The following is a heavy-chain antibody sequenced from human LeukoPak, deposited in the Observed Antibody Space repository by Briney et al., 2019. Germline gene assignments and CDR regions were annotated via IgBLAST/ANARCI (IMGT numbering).Heavy chain of an antibody. D-gene: IGHD5-18*01. J-gene: IGHJ4*02. CDR3: ARRASTERGHSYGLDY. CDR1: GFSFSSYS. CDR2: ISFSGNYI. Sequence: GGSLRLSCVASGFSFSSYSMNWVHQAPGKGLEWVSSISFSGNYIYYADSVRGRITLSRDNAKNSLFLQMNSLRAEDTAVYYCARRASTERGHSYGLDYWGQGTLVTVSS. V-gene: IGHV3-21*01.